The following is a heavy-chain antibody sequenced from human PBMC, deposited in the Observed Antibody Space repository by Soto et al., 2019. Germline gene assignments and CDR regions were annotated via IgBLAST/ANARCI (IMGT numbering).Heavy chain of an antibody. J-gene: IGHJ6*02. Sequence: GGSLRLSCAASGFTFTRYSMNWVRQAPGKGLEWVSFIRSKAYGGTTEYAASVKGRFTISRDDSKSIAYLQMNSLKTEDTAVYYCTQGGYCSSTSCYTYGMDVWGQGTTVTVS. CDR2: IRSKAYGGTT. CDR3: TQGGYCSSTSCYTYGMDV. D-gene: IGHD2-2*02. CDR1: GFTFTRYS. V-gene: IGHV3-49*04.